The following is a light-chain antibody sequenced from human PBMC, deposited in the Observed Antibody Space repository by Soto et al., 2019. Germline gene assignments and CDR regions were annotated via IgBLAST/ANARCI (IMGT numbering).Light chain of an antibody. V-gene: IGKV3-15*01. Sequence: EIVMTQSPATLSVSPGERATLSCRASQSVSDKLAWYQQKPGQAPRLLIYHASTRATGIPARFSGSGSGTEFTPTISSLQSEDFAVYYCQQYNNWPPWTFGQGTKVDIK. CDR1: QSVSDK. CDR3: QQYNNWPPWT. J-gene: IGKJ1*01. CDR2: HAS.